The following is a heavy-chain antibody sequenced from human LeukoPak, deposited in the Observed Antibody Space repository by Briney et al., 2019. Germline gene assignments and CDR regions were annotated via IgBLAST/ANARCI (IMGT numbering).Heavy chain of an antibody. CDR3: AHFAFWNSHYSFEN. V-gene: IGHV4-34*01. Sequence: SETLSLTCAVSGASFSGYYWTWIRQSPGKGLEWIGEVTPGRSSNYNPSLKSRVTISVDTSKNQFSLNLRSVTAADTAVYYCAHFAFWNSHYSFENWGQGTLVTVSS. CDR1: GASFSGYY. J-gene: IGHJ4*02. CDR2: VTPGRSS. D-gene: IGHD3-3*01.